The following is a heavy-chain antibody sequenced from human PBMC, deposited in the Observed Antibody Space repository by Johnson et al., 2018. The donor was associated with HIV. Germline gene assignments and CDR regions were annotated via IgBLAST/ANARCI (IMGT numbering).Heavy chain of an antibody. V-gene: IGHV3-30*18. Sequence: QEQLVESGGGLIQPGGSLRLSCAASGFIVSNSWMTWVRQAPGKGLEWVALISNDGSNKYYADSVKGRFPISRDNSKNTLYVQMNSLRGEDTAVYYCAKDIEWELQNDAFDIWGQGTMVTVSS. CDR2: ISNDGSNK. J-gene: IGHJ3*02. D-gene: IGHD1-26*01. CDR1: GFIVSNSW. CDR3: AKDIEWELQNDAFDI.